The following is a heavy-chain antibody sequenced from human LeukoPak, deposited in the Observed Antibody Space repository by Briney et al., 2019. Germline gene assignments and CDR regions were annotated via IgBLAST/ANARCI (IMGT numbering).Heavy chain of an antibody. CDR2: ISGSGDTS. D-gene: IGHD6-25*01. Sequence: GGFLRLSCVASGFTFSNYAMTWVRQAPGEGLEWVAIISGSGDTSYYADSGKGRFTISRDNSKNTLWLQMNSLRAEDTAVYFCAKKFAAATENTWFDPWGQGTLVAVSS. CDR1: GFTFSNYA. CDR3: AKKFAAATENTWFDP. J-gene: IGHJ5*02. V-gene: IGHV3-23*01.